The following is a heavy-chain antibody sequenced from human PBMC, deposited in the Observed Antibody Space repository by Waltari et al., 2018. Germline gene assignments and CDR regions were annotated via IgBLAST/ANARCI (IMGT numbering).Heavy chain of an antibody. V-gene: IGHV4-34*01. CDR1: GGCFSGYS. CDR2: INQSGST. D-gene: IGHD6-6*01. CDR3: ARLGIAALKSFDY. Sequence: QVQLQQWGAGLLKPSETLSLTCAVYGGCFSGYSWSWLRQPPGNGLEWIGEINQSGSTNSNPSLKSRVTISVDTSKNQFSLKLSSVTAADTAVYYCARLGIAALKSFDYWGQGTLVTVSS. J-gene: IGHJ4*02.